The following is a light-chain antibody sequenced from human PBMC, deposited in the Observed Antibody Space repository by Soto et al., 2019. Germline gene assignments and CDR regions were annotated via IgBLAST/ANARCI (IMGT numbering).Light chain of an antibody. CDR1: QSVSSN. Sequence: EIVLTQSPATLSVSPGQGCNLXCGASQSVSSNLAWYQQKPGQAPRLLIYGASTRATGIPARFSGSGSGTEFTLTIGSLQSEDFAVYYCQQYNNWPRTFGQGTKVDIK. J-gene: IGKJ1*01. CDR3: QQYNNWPRT. V-gene: IGKV3-15*01. CDR2: GAS.